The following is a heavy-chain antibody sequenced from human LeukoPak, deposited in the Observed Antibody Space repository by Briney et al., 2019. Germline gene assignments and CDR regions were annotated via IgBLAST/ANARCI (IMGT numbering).Heavy chain of an antibody. CDR3: ARGDYYDSSGFDY. CDR2: ISSSGSTI. CDR1: GFTFSSYE. V-gene: IGHV3-48*03. J-gene: IGHJ4*02. Sequence: GGSLRLSCAASGFTFSSYEVNWVRQAPGKGLEWLSYISSSGSTIYYADSVKGRFTISRDNAKNSLYLQMNSLRAEDTAVYYCARGDYYDSSGFDYWGQGTLVTVSS. D-gene: IGHD3-22*01.